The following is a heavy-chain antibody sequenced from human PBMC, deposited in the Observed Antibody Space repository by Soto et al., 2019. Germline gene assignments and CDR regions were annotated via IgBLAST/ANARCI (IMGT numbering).Heavy chain of an antibody. CDR2: ISGSGGST. V-gene: IGHV3-23*01. D-gene: IGHD3-22*01. CDR1: GFTFSSYA. Sequence: GGSLRLSCAASGFTFSSYAMSWVRQAPGKGLEWVSAISGSGGSTYYADSVKGRFTISRDNSKNTLYLQMNSLRAEDTAVYYCATTHLHYYDSSGYYDDWGQGTLVTVSS. J-gene: IGHJ4*02. CDR3: ATTHLHYYDSSGYYDD.